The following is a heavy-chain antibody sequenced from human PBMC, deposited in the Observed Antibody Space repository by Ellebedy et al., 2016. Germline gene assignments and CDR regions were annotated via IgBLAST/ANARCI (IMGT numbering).Heavy chain of an antibody. Sequence: GGSLRLXCAASGFTFSSYGMHWVRQAPGKGLEWVAVISYDGSNKYYADSVKGRFTISRDNSKNTLYLQMNSLRAEDTAVYYCAKEDHGPLDYWGQGTLVTVSS. CDR3: AKEDHGPLDY. V-gene: IGHV3-30*18. CDR2: ISYDGSNK. CDR1: GFTFSSYG. D-gene: IGHD1-14*01. J-gene: IGHJ4*02.